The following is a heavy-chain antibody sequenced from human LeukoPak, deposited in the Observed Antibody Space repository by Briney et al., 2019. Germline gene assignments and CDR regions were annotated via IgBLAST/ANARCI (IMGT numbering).Heavy chain of an antibody. CDR2: IIPIFGTA. CDR1: GYTFTSYG. D-gene: IGHD3-22*01. CDR3: ATDSSGYIIDY. J-gene: IGHJ4*02. Sequence: SVKVSCKASGYTFTSYGISWVRQAPGQGLEWMGGIIPIFGTANYAQKFQGRVTITADESTSTAYMELSSLRSEDTAVYYCATDSSGYIIDYWGQGTLVTVSS. V-gene: IGHV1-69*13.